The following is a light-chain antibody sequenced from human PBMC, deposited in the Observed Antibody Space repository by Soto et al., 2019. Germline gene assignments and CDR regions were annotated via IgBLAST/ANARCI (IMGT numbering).Light chain of an antibody. V-gene: IGLV2-14*01. J-gene: IGLJ2*01. CDR1: SSDVGGYKY. Sequence: QSVLTQPASVSASPGQSITISCTGTSSDVGGYKYVSWYQQYPGKAPKLMMYEVSNRPSGISNRFSGSKSGNTASLTITGLRAEDEADYYCATWDDSLRGVLFGGGTKLTVL. CDR2: EVS. CDR3: ATWDDSLRGVL.